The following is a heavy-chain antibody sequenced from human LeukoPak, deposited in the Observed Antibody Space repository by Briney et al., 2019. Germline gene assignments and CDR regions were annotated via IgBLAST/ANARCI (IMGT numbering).Heavy chain of an antibody. V-gene: IGHV1-46*01. CDR1: GYTFTSYY. J-gene: IGHJ2*01. CDR3: VRGASSIAALNPFWYFDL. CDR2: INPSGGRT. D-gene: IGHD6-6*01. Sequence: ASVKVSCKASGYTFTSYYMHWVRQSPRQGLKGRSIINPSGGRTSYARKLQGRVTMPRDTSTNTVYMALSSMRSEDTAVFYCVRGASSIAALNPFWYFDLWGRGTLVTVSS.